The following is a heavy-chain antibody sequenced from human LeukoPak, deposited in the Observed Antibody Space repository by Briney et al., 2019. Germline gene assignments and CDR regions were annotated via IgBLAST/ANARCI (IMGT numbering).Heavy chain of an antibody. D-gene: IGHD1-26*01. J-gene: IGHJ2*01. CDR2: IYYSGST. CDR1: GGSISNYY. Sequence: SETLSLTCTVSGGSISNYYGNWIRQPPGKGLEWIGNIYYSGSTNYNPSLKSRVTISVDTSKNQFSLKLSSLTAADTAVYYCARRGANSGSYSHFDLWGRGTLVTVSS. CDR3: ARRGANSGSYSHFDL. V-gene: IGHV4-59*01.